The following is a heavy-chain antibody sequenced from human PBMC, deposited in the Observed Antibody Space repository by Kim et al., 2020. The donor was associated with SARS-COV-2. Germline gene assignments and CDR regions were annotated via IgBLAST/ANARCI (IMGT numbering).Heavy chain of an antibody. Sequence: GGSLRLSCAASGFTFSNAWMSWVRQAPGKGLEWVGRIKSKTDGGTTDYAAPVKGRFTISRDDSKNTLYLQMNSLKTEDTAVYYCTTDPDMVLYGMDVWGQGTTVTVSS. CDR1: GFTFSNAW. V-gene: IGHV3-15*01. D-gene: IGHD3-10*01. CDR3: TTDPDMVLYGMDV. J-gene: IGHJ6*02. CDR2: IKSKTDGGTT.